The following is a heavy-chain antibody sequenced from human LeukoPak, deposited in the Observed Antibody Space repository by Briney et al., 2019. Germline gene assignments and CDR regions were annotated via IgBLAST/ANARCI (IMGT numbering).Heavy chain of an antibody. D-gene: IGHD1-7*01. CDR1: DGSISSYY. V-gene: IGHV4-4*07. J-gene: IGHJ4*02. CDR3: ARERGTTLNLYY. CDR2: IQSSGSS. Sequence: SETLSLTCTDSDGSISSYYWGWIRQPAGEGLEWIGHIQSSGSSKYNPSLKSRVTMSVDTSMNQFSLKVSSVNAADTAVYYCARERGTTLNLYYWGQGTLVTVSS.